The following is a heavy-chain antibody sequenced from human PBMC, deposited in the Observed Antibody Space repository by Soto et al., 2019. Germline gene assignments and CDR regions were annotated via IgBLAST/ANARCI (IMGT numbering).Heavy chain of an antibody. V-gene: IGHV4-59*01. D-gene: IGHD3-22*01. J-gene: IGHJ4*02. CDR3: ARGRTVRNYADDSSDYCYFFDY. CDR2: VFYTGST. CDR1: GDSISTFY. Sequence: SETLSLTCTVSGDSISTFYWGWLRQSPGKELEWIGYVFYTGSTTYNPSLKSRVTISVDRSKNQFSLKLTSANTADTAVYYCARGRTVRNYADDSSDYCYFFDYWGQGTLVTVSS.